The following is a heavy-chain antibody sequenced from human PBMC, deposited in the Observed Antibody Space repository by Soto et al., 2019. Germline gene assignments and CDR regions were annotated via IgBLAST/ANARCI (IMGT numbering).Heavy chain of an antibody. CDR3: ARATNWNYLVDAFDI. CDR2: IYYSGST. CDR1: GGSVSSGSYY. J-gene: IGHJ3*02. V-gene: IGHV4-61*01. Sequence: QVQLQESGPGLVKPSETLSLTCTVSGGSVSSGSYYWSWIRQPPGKGLEWIGYIYYSGSTNYNPSLKSRVTISVDTSKNQFSLKLSSVTAADTAVYYCARATNWNYLVDAFDIWGQGTMVTVSS. D-gene: IGHD1-7*01.